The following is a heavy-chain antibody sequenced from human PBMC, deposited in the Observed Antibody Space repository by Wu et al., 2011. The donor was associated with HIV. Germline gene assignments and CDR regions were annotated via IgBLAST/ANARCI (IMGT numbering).Heavy chain of an antibody. CDR1: ILPXSPT. J-gene: IGHJ5*02. CDR2: INPKSGDT. D-gene: IGHD3-3*01. CDR3: ARGSASNNIWSGTVDP. Sequence: EVEAAVGSVRSPDRSSWILPXSPTIYIGCDDGPWNKGLSGVGWINPKSGDTHSAQKFLGRVTMTRDTSISTANMELNRLRSDDTAVYYCARGSASNNIWSGTVDPWGQGTLVTVSS. V-gene: IGHV1-2*02.